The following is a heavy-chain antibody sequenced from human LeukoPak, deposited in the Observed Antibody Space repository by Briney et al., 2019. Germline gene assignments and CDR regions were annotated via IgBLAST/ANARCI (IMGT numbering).Heavy chain of an antibody. J-gene: IGHJ4*02. Sequence: ASVKVSCKASGYTFTSYGISWVRHAPGQGLEWMGWISAYNGNTNYAQKLQGRVTMTTDTSTSTAYMELRSLRSDDTAVYYCARERDSSGYYSVGYWGQGTLVTVSS. D-gene: IGHD3-22*01. V-gene: IGHV1-18*01. CDR3: ARERDSSGYYSVGY. CDR1: GYTFTSYG. CDR2: ISAYNGNT.